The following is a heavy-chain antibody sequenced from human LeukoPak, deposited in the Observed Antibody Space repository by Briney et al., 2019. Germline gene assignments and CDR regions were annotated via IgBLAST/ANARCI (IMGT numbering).Heavy chain of an antibody. J-gene: IGHJ4*02. CDR3: ARDSSGWS. CDR1: GGSISSSSYY. Sequence: PSETLSLTCTVSGGSISSSSYYWSWIRQPPGKGLEWIGSIYYSGSTYYNPSLKSRVTISVDTSKNQFSLKLSSVTAADTAVYYCARDSSGWSWGQGTLVTVSS. CDR2: IYYSGST. D-gene: IGHD6-19*01. V-gene: IGHV4-39*02.